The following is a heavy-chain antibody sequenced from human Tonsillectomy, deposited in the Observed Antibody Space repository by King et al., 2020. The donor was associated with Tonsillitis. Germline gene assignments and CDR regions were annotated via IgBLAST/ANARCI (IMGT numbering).Heavy chain of an antibody. CDR3: ARDRDDFWSGYYYV. CDR2: ITISSSYI. CDR1: GFTFSNYN. Sequence: VQLVESGGGLVKPGGSLRHSCAASGFTFSNYNMHWVRQAPGEGLEWVASITISSSYIYYACSVKGRFTISIANAKNSLYLQMNSLRAEDTAVYHCARDRDDFWSGYYYVWGQGTLVTVSS. D-gene: IGHD3-3*01. V-gene: IGHV3-21*01. J-gene: IGHJ4*02.